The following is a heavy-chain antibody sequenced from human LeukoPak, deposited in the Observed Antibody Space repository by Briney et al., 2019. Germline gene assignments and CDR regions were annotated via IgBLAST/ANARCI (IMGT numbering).Heavy chain of an antibody. V-gene: IGHV3-23*01. Sequence: GGSLRLSCAASGFTLITYAMSWVRQTPGKGLEWVSRISGGVGSTYYAASVKGRFTISRDNFQNTLYLQMDSLRAEDTAIYYCAKDGGYFFDSWGQGTLVTVSS. J-gene: IGHJ4*02. CDR1: GFTLITYA. CDR2: ISGGVGST. CDR3: AKDGGYFFDS.